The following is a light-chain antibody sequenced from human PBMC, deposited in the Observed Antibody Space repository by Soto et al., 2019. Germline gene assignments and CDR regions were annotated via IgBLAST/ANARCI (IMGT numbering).Light chain of an antibody. CDR2: AAS. CDR1: QGISSY. Sequence: DIQMTQSPSSLSASVRDRVTITCRASQGISSYLAWYQQQPGKVPKVLIYAASTLQSGVPSRFSGSGSGTDFTLTISSLQPEDVATYYCQKYDNAPETFGQGTKVEIK. CDR3: QKYDNAPET. J-gene: IGKJ1*01. V-gene: IGKV1-27*01.